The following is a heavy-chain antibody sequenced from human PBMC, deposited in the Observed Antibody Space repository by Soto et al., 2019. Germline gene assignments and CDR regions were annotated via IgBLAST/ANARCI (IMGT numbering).Heavy chain of an antibody. Sequence: EVQLVESGGGLIQPGGSLRLSCAASGFTVSSNYMSWVRQAPGKGLEWVSVIYSGGSTYYADSVKGRFTISRDNSKNTLYLQMNSLRAEDTAVYYCARDYYDSSGYYYYFDSWGQGTLVTVSS. CDR3: ARDYYDSSGYYYYFDS. CDR2: IYSGGST. CDR1: GFTVSSNY. J-gene: IGHJ4*02. V-gene: IGHV3-53*01. D-gene: IGHD3-22*01.